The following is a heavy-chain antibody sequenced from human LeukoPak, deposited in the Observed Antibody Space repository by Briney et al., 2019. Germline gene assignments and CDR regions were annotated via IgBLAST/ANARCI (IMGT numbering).Heavy chain of an antibody. V-gene: IGHV1-46*01. D-gene: IGHD3-10*01. Sequence: GASVKVSCKASGYTFTSYYMHWVRQAPGQGLEWMGIINPSGGSTSYAQKFQGRVTMTRDTSTSTVYMEPSSLRSEDTVVYYCARASISEGSGSDFDYWGQGTLVTVSS. CDR1: GYTFTSYY. J-gene: IGHJ4*02. CDR2: INPSGGST. CDR3: ARASISEGSGSDFDY.